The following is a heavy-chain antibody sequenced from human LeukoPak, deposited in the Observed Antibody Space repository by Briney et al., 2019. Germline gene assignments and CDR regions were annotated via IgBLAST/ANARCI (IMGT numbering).Heavy chain of an antibody. Sequence: ASVKVSCKASGYTFTGYYMHWVRQAPGQGLEWMGWINPNSGGTNYAQKFQGRVTMTRDTSISTAYMELSRLRSDDTAVCYCAREPQMRFGESTDNYYYYMDVWGKGTTVTISS. CDR2: INPNSGGT. CDR3: AREPQMRFGESTDNYYYYMDV. CDR1: GYTFTGYY. J-gene: IGHJ6*03. V-gene: IGHV1-2*02. D-gene: IGHD3-10*01.